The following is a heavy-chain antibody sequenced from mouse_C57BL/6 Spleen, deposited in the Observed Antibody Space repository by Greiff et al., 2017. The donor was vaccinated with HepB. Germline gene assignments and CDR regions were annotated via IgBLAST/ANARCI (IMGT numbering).Heavy chain of an antibody. V-gene: IGHV6-3*01. D-gene: IGHD3-3*01. Sequence: EVKVEESGGGLVQPGGSMKLSCVASGFTFSNYWMNWVRQSPETGLEWVAQIRLKSDNYATHYAESVKGRFTMSRDDSKSSVYLQINNLRAEDTGMYYCTEGPYFDYWGQGTTLTVAS. CDR2: IRLKSDNYAT. CDR3: TEGPYFDY. CDR1: GFTFSNYW. J-gene: IGHJ2*01.